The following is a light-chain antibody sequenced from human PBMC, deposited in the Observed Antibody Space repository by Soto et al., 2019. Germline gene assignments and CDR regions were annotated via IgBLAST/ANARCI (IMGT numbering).Light chain of an antibody. J-gene: IGKJ1*01. CDR3: QQYNNWPLWT. CDR1: QSVSSY. Sequence: EIVLTQSPATLSLSAGERATLSFRASQSVSSYLAWYQQKPGQAPLLLIYDASNRATAIPARFSGSGSETEFTLTISSLQSEDSAVYYCQQYNNWPLWTFGQGTKVDI. CDR2: DAS. V-gene: IGKV3-15*01.